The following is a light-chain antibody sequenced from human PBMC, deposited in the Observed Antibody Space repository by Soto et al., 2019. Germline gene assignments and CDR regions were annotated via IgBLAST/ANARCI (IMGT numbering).Light chain of an antibody. V-gene: IGKV3D-20*01. CDR3: QKYGSSPPIT. CDR2: DAS. CDR1: QSDHSTY. J-gene: IGKJ5*01. Sequence: LEHNTAELSLSPGERTSRYCGDLQSDHSTYLAWYQQKPGLAPRLLIYDASSRATGIPDRFSGSGSGKDFTLSISGLELEDFAVYYCQKYGSSPPITVGQGTRLEIK.